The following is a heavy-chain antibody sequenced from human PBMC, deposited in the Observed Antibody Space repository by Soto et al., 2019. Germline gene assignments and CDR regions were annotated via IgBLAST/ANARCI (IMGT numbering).Heavy chain of an antibody. V-gene: IGHV3-30-3*01. CDR3: ARDPRGRYYYYYGMDV. D-gene: IGHD1-26*01. J-gene: IGHJ6*02. CDR1: GFTFSSYA. Sequence: GGSLRLSCAASGFTFSSYAMHWVRQAPGKGLEWVAVISYDGSSKYYADSVKGRFTISRDNSKNTLYLQMNSLRAEDTAVYYCARDPRGRYYYYYGMDVWGQGTTVTVSS. CDR2: ISYDGSSK.